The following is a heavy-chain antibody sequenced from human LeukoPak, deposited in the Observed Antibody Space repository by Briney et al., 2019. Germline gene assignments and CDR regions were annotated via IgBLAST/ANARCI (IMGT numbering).Heavy chain of an antibody. CDR3: ARGSGYTNAFFDY. CDR2: IYSGGST. D-gene: IGHD5-18*01. J-gene: IGHJ4*02. Sequence: GGSLRLSCAASGFTVSSNYMSWVRQAPGKGLEWVSVIYSGGSTYYADSVKGRFTISRDNSKNTPDLQMNSLRAEDTAVYYCARGSGYTNAFFDYWGQGTLVTVSS. CDR1: GFTVSSNY. V-gene: IGHV3-66*01.